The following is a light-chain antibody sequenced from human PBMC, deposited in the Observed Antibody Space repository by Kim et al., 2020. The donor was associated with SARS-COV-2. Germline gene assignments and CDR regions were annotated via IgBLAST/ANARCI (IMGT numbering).Light chain of an antibody. V-gene: IGLV3-19*01. CDR1: SLRKYY. CDR2: DKN. Sequence: SSELTQDPAVSVALGQTVRITCQGDSLRKYYASWYQQKPGQAPSLVIYDKNNRPSGIPDRFSGSSSGNTASLTITGAQAEDEADYYCNSRDISGNHLQVFGGGTQLTVL. CDR3: NSRDISGNHLQV. J-gene: IGLJ3*02.